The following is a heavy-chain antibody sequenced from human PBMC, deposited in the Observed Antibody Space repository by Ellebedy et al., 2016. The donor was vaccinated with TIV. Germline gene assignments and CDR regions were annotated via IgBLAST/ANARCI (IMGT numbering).Heavy chain of an antibody. CDR1: GGSISSGGYY. CDR3: ARATQRLVGEYYYYGVDV. Sequence: GSLRLXXTVSGGSISSGGYYWSWIRQPPGKGLEWIGYVYYSGNTNYNPSLKSRVTISLDTSKNQFSLKLSSVTAADTAVYYCARATQRLVGEYYYYGVDVWGLGATVTVSS. D-gene: IGHD6-6*01. J-gene: IGHJ6*02. V-gene: IGHV4-61*08. CDR2: VYYSGNT.